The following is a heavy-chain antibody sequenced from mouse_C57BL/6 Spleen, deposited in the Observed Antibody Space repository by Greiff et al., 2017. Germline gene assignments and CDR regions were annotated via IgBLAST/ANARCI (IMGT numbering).Heavy chain of an antibody. CDR2: IYPGSGST. J-gene: IGHJ2*01. V-gene: IGHV1-55*01. CDR3: ARRYDYLYYFDY. D-gene: IGHD2-4*01. CDR1: GYTFTSYW. Sequence: QVQLQQPGAELVKPGASVKMSCKASGYTFTSYWITWVKQRPGQGLEWIGDIYPGSGSTNYNEKFKSKATLTVDTSSSTAYMQLSSLTSEDSAVXYCARRYDYLYYFDYWGQGTTLTVSS.